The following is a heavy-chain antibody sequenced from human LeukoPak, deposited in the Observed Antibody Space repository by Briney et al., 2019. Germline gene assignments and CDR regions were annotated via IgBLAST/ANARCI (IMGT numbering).Heavy chain of an antibody. J-gene: IGHJ4*02. CDR1: GGSISSYY. Sequence: PSETLSLTCTVSGGSISSYYWSWIRQPPGKGLEWIGYIYYSGSTNYNPSLKSRVTISVDTSKNQFSLKLSSVTAADTAVYYCARVGSGSYQGVFDYWGQGTLVTVSS. CDR3: ARVGSGSYQGVFDY. V-gene: IGHV4-59*12. D-gene: IGHD1-26*01. CDR2: IYYSGST.